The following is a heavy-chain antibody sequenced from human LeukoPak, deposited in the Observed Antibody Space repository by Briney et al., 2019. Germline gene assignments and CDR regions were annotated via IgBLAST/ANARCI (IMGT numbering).Heavy chain of an antibody. V-gene: IGHV3-30*02. D-gene: IGHD6-19*01. J-gene: IGHJ6*03. CDR1: GFTFSSYG. CDR3: AKTPQPGIAVAGTGYYYYYMDV. Sequence: PGGSLRLSCAASGFTFSSYGMHWVRQAPGKGLEWVAFIRYDGSNKYYADSVKGRFTISRDNSKNTLYLQMNSLRAEDTAVYYCAKTPQPGIAVAGTGYYYYYMDVWGKGTTVTISS. CDR2: IRYDGSNK.